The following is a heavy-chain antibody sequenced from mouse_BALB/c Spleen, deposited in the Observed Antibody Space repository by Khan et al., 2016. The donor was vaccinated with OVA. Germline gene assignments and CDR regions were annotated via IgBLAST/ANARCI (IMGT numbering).Heavy chain of an antibody. Sequence: QVQLKESGAELVKPGASVKLSCKASGYTFTENIIHWVKQRSGQGLEWIGWFYPGSGTIKYNEKFKDKATLTADKSSSTVYMALSRLTSEDSAVYFCARHEDGNDGYYDYAMDYWGQGTSVTVSS. D-gene: IGHD2-3*01. CDR3: ARHEDGNDGYYDYAMDY. CDR2: FYPGSGTI. J-gene: IGHJ4*01. V-gene: IGHV1-62-2*01. CDR1: GYTFTENI.